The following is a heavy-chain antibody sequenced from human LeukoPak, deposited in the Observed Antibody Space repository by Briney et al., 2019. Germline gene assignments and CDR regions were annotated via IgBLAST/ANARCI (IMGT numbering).Heavy chain of an antibody. CDR3: ARKGYYSQAFDM. V-gene: IGHV3-48*01. CDR1: GFTFSSYE. Sequence: PGGSLRLSCEASGFTFSSYEMNWVRQAPGKGLEWVSYSYSSSSSSSIYYADSVKGRFTISRDNAKNSLYLQMNSLRAEDTAVYYCARKGYYSQAFDMWGQGTMVTVSS. J-gene: IGHJ3*02. D-gene: IGHD3-22*01. CDR2: SSSSSSSI.